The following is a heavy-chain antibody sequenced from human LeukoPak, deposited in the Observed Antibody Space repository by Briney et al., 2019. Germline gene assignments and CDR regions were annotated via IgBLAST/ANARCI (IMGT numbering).Heavy chain of an antibody. Sequence: GGSLRLSCAASGFTFSSYSMNWVRQAPGKGLEWVSYISSSSSTIYYADSVKGRFTISRDNAKNSLYLQMNSLRAEDTAVYYCAREKLELQDYWGQGTLVTVSS. CDR1: GFTFSSYS. CDR3: AREKLELQDY. J-gene: IGHJ4*02. D-gene: IGHD1-7*01. V-gene: IGHV3-48*01. CDR2: ISSSSSTI.